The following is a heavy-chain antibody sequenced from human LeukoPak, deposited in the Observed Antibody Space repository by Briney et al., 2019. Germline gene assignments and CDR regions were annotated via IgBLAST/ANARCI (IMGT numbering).Heavy chain of an antibody. D-gene: IGHD3-22*01. CDR3: AKAYYYDSSGYSVSEYYFDY. CDR2: ISGSGGST. Sequence: GGSLRLSCAASGFTFSTYGMHWVRQAPGKGLEWVSAISGSGGSTYYADSVKGRFTISRDNSKNTLYLQMNSLRAEDTAVYYCAKAYYYDSSGYSVSEYYFDYWGQGTLVTVSS. J-gene: IGHJ4*02. CDR1: GFTFSTYG. V-gene: IGHV3-23*01.